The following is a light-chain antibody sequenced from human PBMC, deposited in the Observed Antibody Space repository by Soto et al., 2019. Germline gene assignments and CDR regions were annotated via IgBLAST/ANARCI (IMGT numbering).Light chain of an antibody. V-gene: IGKV3-11*01. CDR1: QSVSTY. J-gene: IGKJ1*01. CDR3: QQRSNWRT. Sequence: FVLTQSPGLPSLTPGERATLSCRASQSVSTYLAWYQQKPGQAPRLLIYDASSRATDIPARFSGSGSGTDFTLTISSLEPEDFAVYYCQQRSNWRTFGQGTMVDIK. CDR2: DAS.